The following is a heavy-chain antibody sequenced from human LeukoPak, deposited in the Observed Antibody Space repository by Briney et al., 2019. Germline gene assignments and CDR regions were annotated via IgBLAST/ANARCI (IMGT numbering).Heavy chain of an antibody. J-gene: IGHJ4*02. CDR1: GYSISSGSYY. Sequence: PSETLSLTCAVSGYSISSGSYYWGWIRQPPGKGLEWIGSIYYSGSTYYNPSLKSRVTISVDTSKNQFSLKLSSVTAADTAVYYCARRDYSSSWFDYWGQGTLVTVSS. CDR3: ARRDYSSSWFDY. V-gene: IGHV4-39*01. D-gene: IGHD6-13*01. CDR2: IYYSGST.